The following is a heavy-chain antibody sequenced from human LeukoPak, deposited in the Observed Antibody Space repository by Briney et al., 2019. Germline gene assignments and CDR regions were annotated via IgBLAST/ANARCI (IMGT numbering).Heavy chain of an antibody. V-gene: IGHV4-4*07. J-gene: IGHJ4*02. CDR3: AREGDIVVVVAATGFDY. CDR2: IYTSGST. Sequence: SETLSLTCTVSGGSISSYYWSWIRQPAGKGLEWIGRIYTSGSTNYNPSLKSRVTMSVDTSKNQFSLKLSSVTAAGTAVYYCAREGDIVVVVAATGFDYWGQGTLVTVSS. CDR1: GGSISSYY. D-gene: IGHD2-15*01.